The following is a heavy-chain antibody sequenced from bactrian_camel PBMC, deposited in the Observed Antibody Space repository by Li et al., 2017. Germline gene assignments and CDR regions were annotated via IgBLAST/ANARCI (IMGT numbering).Heavy chain of an antibody. CDR3: AAPGPYCTSDSASRS. CDR2: IYTGAGSP. Sequence: HVQLVESGGGSVQAGGSLRLSCSASGYSYSRNCMAWFRQAPGKEREGVAAIYTGAGSPAYIDSVKGRFTISRDNAKNTMYLQMDRLKPEDSAMYYCAAPGPYCTSDSASRSWGQGTQVTVS. D-gene: IGHD1*01. CDR1: GYSYSRNC. J-gene: IGHJ4*01. V-gene: IGHV3S1*01.